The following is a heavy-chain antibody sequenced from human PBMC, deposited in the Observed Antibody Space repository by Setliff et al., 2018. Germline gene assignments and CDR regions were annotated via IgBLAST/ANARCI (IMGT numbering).Heavy chain of an antibody. CDR2: INHSGST. CDR3: TVYNTGSSKDHY. CDR1: GDFMSSHLYF. J-gene: IGHJ4*02. V-gene: IGHV4-61*10. Sequence: PSETLSLTCSVSGDFMSSHLYFWSWIRQPAGKGLEWIGEINHSGSTNYNPSLKSRVTISVDTSKNQFSLKLSSVTAADTALYYCTVYNTGSSKDHYWGQGTPVTVSS. D-gene: IGHD2-8*02.